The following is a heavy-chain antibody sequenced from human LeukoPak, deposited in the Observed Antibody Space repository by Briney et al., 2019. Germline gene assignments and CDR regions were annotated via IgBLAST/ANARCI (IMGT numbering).Heavy chain of an antibody. CDR1: GFTVSSNY. D-gene: IGHD4-11*01. V-gene: IGHV3-53*01. CDR3: AKDRRYSNHIFDY. Sequence: GGSLRLSCAASGFTVSSNYMSWVRQAPGKGLEWVSVIYSGGSTYYADSVKGRFTISRDNSKNTLYLQMNSLRAEDTAVYYCAKDRRYSNHIFDYWGQGTLVTVSS. J-gene: IGHJ4*02. CDR2: IYSGGST.